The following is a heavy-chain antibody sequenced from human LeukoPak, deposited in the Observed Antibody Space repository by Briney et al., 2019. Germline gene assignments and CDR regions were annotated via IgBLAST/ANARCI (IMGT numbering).Heavy chain of an antibody. V-gene: IGHV3-7*03. J-gene: IGHJ4*02. CDR2: IKQDGSEK. D-gene: IGHD3-3*01. Sequence: GGSLRLSCAASGFTFSSYWMSWVRQAPGKGLEWVANIKQDGSEKYYVDSVKGRFTISRDNSKSTLFLDMNSLRVEDTAIYYCANSYYNFWSGFANWGQGTLVSVSS. CDR3: ANSYYNFWSGFAN. CDR1: GFTFSSYW.